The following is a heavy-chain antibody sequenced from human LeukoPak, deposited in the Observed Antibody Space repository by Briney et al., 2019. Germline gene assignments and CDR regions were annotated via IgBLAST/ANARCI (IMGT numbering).Heavy chain of an antibody. Sequence: SETLSLTCTVSGGSISSSYYYWGWIRQPPGKGLEWIGSVYYTGSTYYNPSLKSRVTISVDTSKNQFSLKLSSLTAADTAVYYCARLFAYCGGDCSFGGFDIWGQGTMVTVSS. CDR3: ARLFAYCGGDCSFGGFDI. D-gene: IGHD2-21*02. J-gene: IGHJ3*02. CDR1: GGSISSSYYY. CDR2: VYYTGST. V-gene: IGHV4-39*07.